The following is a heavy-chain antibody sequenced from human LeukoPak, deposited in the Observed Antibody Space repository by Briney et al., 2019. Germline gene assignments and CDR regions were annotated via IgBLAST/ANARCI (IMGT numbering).Heavy chain of an antibody. CDR2: INDNGGNT. J-gene: IGHJ4*02. D-gene: IGHD4-23*01. Sequence: QTGGSLRLSCAASGFTFSSHAMGWVRQAPGKGLDWVSAINDNGGNTCFADSVKGRFTISRDNSKNTLYLQMHNLGAGDTALYYCARRSGGNSGPFDSWGQGTLVAVSS. CDR3: ARRSGGNSGPFDS. CDR1: GFTFSSHA. V-gene: IGHV3-23*01.